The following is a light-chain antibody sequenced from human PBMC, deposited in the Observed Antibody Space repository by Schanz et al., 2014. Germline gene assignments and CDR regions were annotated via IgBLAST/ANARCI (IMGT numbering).Light chain of an antibody. J-gene: IGLJ1*01. CDR3: SSYGGNLGV. Sequence: QSALTQPPSASGSPGQSVTISCTGTSSDVGGYNYVSWYQQHPGKAPKLMIYEVTKRPSGVPVRFSGSKSGNTASLTVSGLQAEDEADYYCSSYGGNLGVFGTGTKLTVL. CDR2: EVT. V-gene: IGLV2-8*01. CDR1: SSDVGGYNY.